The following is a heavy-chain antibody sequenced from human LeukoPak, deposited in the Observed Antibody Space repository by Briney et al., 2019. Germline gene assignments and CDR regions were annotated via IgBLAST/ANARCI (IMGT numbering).Heavy chain of an antibody. J-gene: IGHJ3*01. CDR1: GYTFTCYY. Sequence: ASVKVCFTGSGYTFTCYYLHWVRQVPGQGLEWMGWINPNSGGTYYEQNFQGRVTMTRDTSISTAYMELSRLRSDDTAVYYCARPYLWGSYHDASDLWGQGTMVTVSS. V-gene: IGHV1-2*02. D-gene: IGHD3-16*02. CDR2: INPNSGGT. CDR3: ARPYLWGSYHDASDL.